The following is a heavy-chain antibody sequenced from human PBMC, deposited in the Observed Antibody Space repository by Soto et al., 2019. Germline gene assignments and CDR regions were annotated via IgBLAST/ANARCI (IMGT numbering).Heavy chain of an antibody. V-gene: IGHV3-48*02. D-gene: IGHD2-2*01. J-gene: IGHJ6*02. CDR3: ARDYCSSTSPEKRYAMDV. CDR2: ITSSSRTI. CDR1: GFTFSTSS. Sequence: GGSLRLSGAASGFTFSTSSMNWGRQAPGKGLEWVSHITSSSRTIHYADSVKGRFTISRDNAKNSLYLQMNSLRDEDTAVYYCARDYCSSTSPEKRYAMDVWGQGTTVTVSS.